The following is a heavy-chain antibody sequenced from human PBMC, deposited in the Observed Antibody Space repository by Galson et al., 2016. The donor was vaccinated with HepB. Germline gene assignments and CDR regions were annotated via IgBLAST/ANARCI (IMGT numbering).Heavy chain of an antibody. Sequence: SLRLSCAASGFTFSIYAMSWVRQAPGKGLEWVSSISGRDGSTTYADSVKGRFTISRDNSKNTLFLQMNSLRPEDTAMYYCARESAHPAAPFDYWGQGTLVTVSS. J-gene: IGHJ4*02. CDR2: ISGRDGST. V-gene: IGHV3-23*01. CDR1: GFTFSIYA. D-gene: IGHD2-2*01. CDR3: ARESAHPAAPFDY.